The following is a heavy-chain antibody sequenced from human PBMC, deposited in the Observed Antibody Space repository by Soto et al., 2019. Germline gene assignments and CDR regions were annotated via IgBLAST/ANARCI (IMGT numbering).Heavy chain of an antibody. CDR3: ARDIGYCSSTSCSLDY. Sequence: SETLSLTCTVSGGSISSSSYYWGWIRQPPGKGLEWIGSIYYSGSTYYNPSLKSRVTISVDTSKNQFSLKLSSVTAADTAVYYCARDIGYCSSTSCSLDYWGQGTLVTVSS. CDR2: IYYSGST. J-gene: IGHJ4*02. CDR1: GGSISSSSYY. D-gene: IGHD2-2*03. V-gene: IGHV4-39*01.